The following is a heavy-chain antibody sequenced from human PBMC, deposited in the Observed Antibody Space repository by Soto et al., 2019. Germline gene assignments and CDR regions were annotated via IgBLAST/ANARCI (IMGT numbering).Heavy chain of an antibody. CDR1: GGTFSSYA. CDR3: ARAVQAIAVAGSEYFQH. D-gene: IGHD6-19*01. CDR2: IIPIFGTA. V-gene: IGHV1-69*12. Sequence: QVQLVQSGAEVKKPGSSVKVSYKASGGTFSSYAISWVRQAPGQGLEWMGGIIPIFGTANYAQKFQGRVTITADESTSTAYMELSSLRSEDTAVYYCARAVQAIAVAGSEYFQHWGQGTLVTVSS. J-gene: IGHJ1*01.